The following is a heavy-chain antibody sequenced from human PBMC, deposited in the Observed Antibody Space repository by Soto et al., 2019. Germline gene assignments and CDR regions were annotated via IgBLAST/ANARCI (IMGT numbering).Heavy chain of an antibody. CDR3: ARLDTALDY. J-gene: IGHJ4*02. D-gene: IGHD5-18*01. CDR1: GGSVSSGSYY. V-gene: IGHV4-61*01. CDR2: IYYSGST. Sequence: QVQLQESGPRLVKPSETLSLTCTVSGGSVSSGSYYWSWIRQPPGKGLEWIGYIYYSGSTSYNPSLKSRVTISQDTSKNQFSLRLRSVTAADTAVYYCARLDTALDYWGQGTLVTVSS.